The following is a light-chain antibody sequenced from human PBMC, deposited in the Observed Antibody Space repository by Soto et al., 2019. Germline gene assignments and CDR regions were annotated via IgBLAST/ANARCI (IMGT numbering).Light chain of an antibody. V-gene: IGKV3-11*01. CDR3: QHRSVWPSP. CDR1: QSVSSY. Sequence: EIVLTQSPATLSLSPGERAALSCRASQSVSSYLAWYQQKPGQAPRLLIYDASKRAPGIPARFTGSGSGTDFTLTTSSLEPEDLAVYFGQHRSVWPSPFGGGPRWRS. J-gene: IGKJ4*01. CDR2: DAS.